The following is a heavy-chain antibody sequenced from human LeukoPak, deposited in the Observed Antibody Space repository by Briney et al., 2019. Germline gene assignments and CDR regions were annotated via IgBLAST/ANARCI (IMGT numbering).Heavy chain of an antibody. J-gene: IGHJ4*02. CDR3: ARQDAKGVTPWAFDY. CDR1: SDSISSYY. CDR2: VYYSGST. Sequence: SETLSLTCTVSSDSISSYYWSWIRQPPGKGLEWIGYVYYSGSTNYNPSLKRRVTILVNTSKNQFSLKLSSVTAADTAMYYCARQDAKGVTPWAFDYWGQGTLVTVSS. D-gene: IGHD2-21*02. V-gene: IGHV4-59*08.